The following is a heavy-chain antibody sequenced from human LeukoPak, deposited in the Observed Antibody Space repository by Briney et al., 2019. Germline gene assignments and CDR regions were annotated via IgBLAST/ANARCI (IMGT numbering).Heavy chain of an antibody. V-gene: IGHV3-23*01. CDR2: IGSSGGST. CDR1: GFTFSSYA. J-gene: IGHJ5*02. Sequence: GGSLRLSCAASGFTFSSYAMSWVRQAPGKGLEWVSAIGSSGGSTYYADSVKGRFTISRDNSKNTLYLQMNSLRAEDTAVYYCAKIGLSRLGGDWFDPWGQGTLVTVSS. D-gene: IGHD3-16*01. CDR3: AKIGLSRLGGDWFDP.